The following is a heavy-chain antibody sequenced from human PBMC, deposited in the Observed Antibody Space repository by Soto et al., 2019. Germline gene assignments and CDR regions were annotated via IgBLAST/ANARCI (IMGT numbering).Heavy chain of an antibody. CDR3: ARVAVAGTGTSHFDY. CDR2: IYTSGST. V-gene: IGHV4-4*07. Sequence: PSETLSLTCTVSGGSISSYYWSWIRQPAGKGLEWIGRIYTSGSTNYNPSLKSRVTMSVDTSKNQFSLKLSSVTAADTAVYYCARVAVAGTGTSHFDYWGQGTLVTVSS. D-gene: IGHD6-19*01. CDR1: GGSISSYY. J-gene: IGHJ4*02.